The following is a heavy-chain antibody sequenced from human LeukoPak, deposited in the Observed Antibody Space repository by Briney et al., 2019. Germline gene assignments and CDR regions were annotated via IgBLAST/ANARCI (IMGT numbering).Heavy chain of an antibody. Sequence: PSETLSLTCTVSGGSISSYYWSWIRQPPGKGLEWIGYIYYSGSTNYNPSLKSRVTISVDTSKNQFSLKLSSVTAADTAVYYCARAPHRDFWSGFNPTHYYYMDVWGKGTTVTVSS. CDR1: GGSISSYY. V-gene: IGHV4-59*01. CDR3: ARAPHRDFWSGFNPTHYYYMDV. J-gene: IGHJ6*03. CDR2: IYYSGST. D-gene: IGHD3-3*01.